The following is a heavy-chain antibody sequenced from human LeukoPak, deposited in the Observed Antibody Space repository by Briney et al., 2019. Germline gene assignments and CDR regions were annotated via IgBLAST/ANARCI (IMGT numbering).Heavy chain of an antibody. V-gene: IGHV1-8*01. D-gene: IGHD2-15*01. Sequence: ASVKVSCKASGYTFTSYDINWVRQATGQGLEWMGWMNPNSGNTGYAQKFQGRVTMTRNTSISTAYMELSSLRSEDTAVYYCARGYCSGGSCYPWALENYYYYMDVWGKGTTVTISS. J-gene: IGHJ6*03. CDR1: GYTFTSYD. CDR3: ARGYCSGGSCYPWALENYYYYMDV. CDR2: MNPNSGNT.